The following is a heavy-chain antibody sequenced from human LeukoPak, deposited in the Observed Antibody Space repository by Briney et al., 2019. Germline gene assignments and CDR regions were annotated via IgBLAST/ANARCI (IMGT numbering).Heavy chain of an antibody. CDR1: GFTFSSYG. CDR2: IRYDGSNK. J-gene: IGHJ4*02. V-gene: IGHV3-30*02. Sequence: EGSLRLSCAVSGFTFSSYGMHWVRQAPGKGLEWVAFIRYDGSNKYYADSVKGRFTISRDNSKNTLYLQMNSLRAEDTAVYYCARESESYDSSGSTFDYWGQGAMVTVSS. D-gene: IGHD3-22*01. CDR3: ARESESYDSSGSTFDY.